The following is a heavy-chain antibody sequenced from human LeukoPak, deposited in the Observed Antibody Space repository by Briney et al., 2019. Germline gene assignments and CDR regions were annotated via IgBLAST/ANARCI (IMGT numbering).Heavy chain of an antibody. D-gene: IGHD4-17*01. Sequence: ASGKVSCKASRYTVTGYYMHWGRQSAGQEGGGRGWINANSGGINYAQKFQGRVTMTRDTSISTTYMELSRLRSDDTAVYSCARSLDYGDYAGGSWGPGKLVTVSS. J-gene: IGHJ3*01. V-gene: IGHV1-2*02. CDR2: INANSGGI. CDR3: ARSLDYGDYAGGS. CDR1: RYTVTGYY.